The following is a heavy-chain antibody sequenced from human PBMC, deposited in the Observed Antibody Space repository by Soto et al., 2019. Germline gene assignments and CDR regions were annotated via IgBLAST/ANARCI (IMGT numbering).Heavy chain of an antibody. Sequence: PETLSLTCTVSGASISTNHHNWAWVRQPPGKGLEWMGNIHYRGDTYFNPSLGSRLSMSVDTSKNQFSLKLTSVTAADTAVYYCARLPTGYPKWFDPWGQGSLFTVSS. CDR3: ARLPTGYPKWFDP. V-gene: IGHV4-39*01. CDR1: GASISTNHHN. D-gene: IGHD3-9*01. CDR2: IHYRGDT. J-gene: IGHJ5*02.